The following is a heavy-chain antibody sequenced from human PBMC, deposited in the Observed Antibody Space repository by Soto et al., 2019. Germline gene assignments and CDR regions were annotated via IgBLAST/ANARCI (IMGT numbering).Heavy chain of an antibody. Sequence: ASVKVSCKASGYTFTSYGISWVRQAPGQGLEWMGWISAYNGNTNYAQKLQGRVTMTTDTSTSTAYMELRSLRSDDTAVYYCARDRSIMITFGGVIVKAPNAFDIWGQGTMVTVS. J-gene: IGHJ3*02. CDR1: GYTFTSYG. V-gene: IGHV1-18*01. CDR3: ARDRSIMITFGGVIVKAPNAFDI. D-gene: IGHD3-16*02. CDR2: ISAYNGNT.